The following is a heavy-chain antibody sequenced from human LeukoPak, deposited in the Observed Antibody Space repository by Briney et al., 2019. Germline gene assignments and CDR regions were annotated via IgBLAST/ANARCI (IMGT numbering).Heavy chain of an antibody. Sequence: GWSLRLSCAASGFTFSSYGMHWVRQAPGKGLEWVAVIWYDGSNKYYADSVKGRFTISRDNSKNTLYLQMNSLRAEDTAVYYCARDPGDSGYFDYWGQGTLVTVSS. D-gene: IGHD3-10*01. CDR1: GFTFSSYG. J-gene: IGHJ4*02. V-gene: IGHV3-33*01. CDR2: IWYDGSNK. CDR3: ARDPGDSGYFDY.